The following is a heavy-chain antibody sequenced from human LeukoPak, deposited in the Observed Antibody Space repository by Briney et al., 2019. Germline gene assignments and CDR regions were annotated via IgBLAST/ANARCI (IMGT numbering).Heavy chain of an antibody. CDR1: GFTFRSYG. D-gene: IGHD6-19*01. V-gene: IGHV3-30*02. J-gene: IGHJ6*03. CDR2: IRYDGSNK. CDR3: AKCSGWFVRGKDYYYYYMDV. Sequence: GGSLRLSCAASGFTFRSYGMHWVRQAPGKGLEWVAFIRYDGSNKYYADSVKGRFTISRDNSKDTLYLQMNSLRAEDTAVYYCAKCSGWFVRGKDYYYYYMDVWGKGTTVTVSS.